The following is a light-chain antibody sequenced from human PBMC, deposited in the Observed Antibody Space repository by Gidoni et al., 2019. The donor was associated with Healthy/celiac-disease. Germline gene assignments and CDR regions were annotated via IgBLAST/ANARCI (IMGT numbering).Light chain of an antibody. CDR2: GNS. J-gene: IGLJ2*01. CDR1: SSTIGAGYD. Sequence: QSVLTQPPSVSGAPAPRVTISCTGSSSTIGAGYDVHWYQQLPGTAPKHLIYGNSNRPSGVPDRFSGSKCGTSASLAITGLQAEDEADYYCQSYDSSLSGVVFGGGTKLTVL. V-gene: IGLV1-40*01. CDR3: QSYDSSLSGVV.